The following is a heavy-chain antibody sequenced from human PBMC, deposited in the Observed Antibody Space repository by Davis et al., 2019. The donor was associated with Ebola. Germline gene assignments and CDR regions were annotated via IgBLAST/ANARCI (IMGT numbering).Heavy chain of an antibody. CDR2: ISYDGSNK. J-gene: IGHJ4*02. D-gene: IGHD5-18*01. Sequence: SLKISCAASGFTFSSYGMHWVRQAPGKGLEWVAVISYDGSNKYYADSVKGRFTISRDNSKNSLYLQMNSLRAEDTAVYYCARDGYSYALDYWGQGTLVTVSS. CDR1: GFTFSSYG. CDR3: ARDGYSYALDY. V-gene: IGHV3-30*03.